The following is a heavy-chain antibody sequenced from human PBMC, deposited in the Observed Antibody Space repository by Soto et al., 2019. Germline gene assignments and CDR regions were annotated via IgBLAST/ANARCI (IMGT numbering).Heavy chain of an antibody. CDR2: IYYSGST. D-gene: IGHD2-2*01. Sequence: PSETLSLTCTVSGGSISSSSYYWGWIRQPPGKGLEWIGSIYYSGSTYYNPSLKSRVTISVDTSKNQFSLKLSSVTAADTAVYNCARHSVLAVPAARYNWFDPWGQGTLVTVSS. CDR1: GGSISSSSYY. V-gene: IGHV4-39*01. J-gene: IGHJ5*02. CDR3: ARHSVLAVPAARYNWFDP.